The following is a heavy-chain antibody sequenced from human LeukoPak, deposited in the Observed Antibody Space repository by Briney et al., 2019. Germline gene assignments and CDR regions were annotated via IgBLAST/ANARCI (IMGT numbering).Heavy chain of an antibody. CDR1: GFTFSSYG. Sequence: PGRSLRLSCAASGFTFSSYGMNWVRQAPGKGLEWVSYISSTTNTIYYADSVKGRFTISRDNAKNSLYLQMNSLRVEDTAVYYCARRDSSAYHWGYWGQGTLVTVSS. CDR2: ISSTTNTI. D-gene: IGHD3-22*01. CDR3: ARRDSSAYHWGY. V-gene: IGHV3-48*01. J-gene: IGHJ4*02.